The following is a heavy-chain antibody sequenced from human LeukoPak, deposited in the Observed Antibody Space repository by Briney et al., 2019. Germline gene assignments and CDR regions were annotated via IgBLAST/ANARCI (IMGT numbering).Heavy chain of an antibody. CDR1: GGSISSYY. J-gene: IGHJ4*02. D-gene: IGHD3-16*01. CDR3: ATDWQSPYFSLGAH. CDR2: IYYSGST. V-gene: IGHV4-59*12. Sequence: PSETLSLTCTVSGGSISSYYWSWIRQPPGKGLEWIGYIYYSGSTNYNPSLKSRVTISVDTSKNQFSLKLTSVTAADTAVYYCATDWQSPYFSLGAHWGQGTLVTVSS.